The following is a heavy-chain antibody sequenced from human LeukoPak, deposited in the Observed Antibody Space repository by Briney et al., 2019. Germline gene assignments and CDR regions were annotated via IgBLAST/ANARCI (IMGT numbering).Heavy chain of an antibody. CDR3: AREGYSSSWGHFDY. Sequence: GGSLLLSCAASGFTVSSNYMSWVRQAPGKGLEWVSVIHSGGSTYYADSVKGRFTISRDNSKNMVYLQMNSLRAEDTAVYYCAREGYSSSWGHFDYWGQGTPVTVSS. V-gene: IGHV3-53*01. CDR2: IHSGGST. D-gene: IGHD6-13*01. J-gene: IGHJ4*02. CDR1: GFTVSSNY.